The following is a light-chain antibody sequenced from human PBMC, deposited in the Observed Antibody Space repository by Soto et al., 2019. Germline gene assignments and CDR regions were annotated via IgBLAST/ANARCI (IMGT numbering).Light chain of an antibody. CDR2: IAS. CDR3: QQLDSMPIT. V-gene: IGKV1-5*01. CDR1: QTISSW. J-gene: IGKJ5*01. Sequence: GDRVTITCLASQTISSWLAWYQQKPGKAPKLLISIASILQSGVPSRFSGSGSGTDFVLTISSLQPEDSATYYCQQLDSMPITFGQGTRLEIK.